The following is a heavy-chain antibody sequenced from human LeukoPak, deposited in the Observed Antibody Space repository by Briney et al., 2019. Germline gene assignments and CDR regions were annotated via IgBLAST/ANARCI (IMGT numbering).Heavy chain of an antibody. J-gene: IGHJ3*02. Sequence: PGGSLRLSCAASGFTFSTYDMQWVRQATGKGLEWVSGISRSGRTYYTDSVKGRFSISRDNSKDTMYLQMNSLRAEDTAVYYCAQGGYFAFDIWGQGTMVAVSS. V-gene: IGHV3-23*01. CDR2: ISRSGRT. CDR3: AQGGYFAFDI. D-gene: IGHD2-2*03. CDR1: GFTFSTYD.